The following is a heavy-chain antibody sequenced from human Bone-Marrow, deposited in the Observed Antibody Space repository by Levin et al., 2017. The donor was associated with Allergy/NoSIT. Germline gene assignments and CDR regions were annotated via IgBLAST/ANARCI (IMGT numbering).Heavy chain of an antibody. CDR3: VRQRPTIYFDL. CDR1: GFPINRYT. D-gene: IGHD3-3*01. J-gene: IGHJ5*02. Sequence: RPGGSLRLSCEVSGFPINRYTMTWVRQAPGKGLEWVSSMSSDGTHINDGDSVKGRFTISRDHAKNELSLQMDSLRVEDTAVYYCVRQRPTIYFDLWGQGVLVIVSS. V-gene: IGHV3-21*01. CDR2: MSSDGTHI.